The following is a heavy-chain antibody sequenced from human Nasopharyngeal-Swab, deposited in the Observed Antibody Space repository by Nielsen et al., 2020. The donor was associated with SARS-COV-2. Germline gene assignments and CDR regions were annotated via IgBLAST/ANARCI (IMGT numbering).Heavy chain of an antibody. CDR2: IYSGGST. V-gene: IGHV3-53*04. D-gene: IGHD1-7*01. Sequence: GEPLKISCAASGITVSSNYMSWVRQAPGKGLEWVSVIYSGGSTYYADSVKGRFTISRHNSKNTLYLQMNSLRAEDTAVYYCAANWNYFGWFDPWGQGTLVTVSS. CDR1: GITVSSNY. J-gene: IGHJ5*02. CDR3: AANWNYFGWFDP.